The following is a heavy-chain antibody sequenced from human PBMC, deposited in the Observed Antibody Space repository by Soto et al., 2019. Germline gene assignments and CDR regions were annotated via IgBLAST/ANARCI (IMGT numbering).Heavy chain of an antibody. D-gene: IGHD3-10*01. CDR2: ISSSGTPI. CDR1: GLAFSRNS. Sequence: GGSLRLSCAASGLAFSRNSMNWVRQAPGKGLEWVSHISSSGTPILYADSVEGRFTISRDDVKNTLYLQMNSLRAEDTAIYYCVRQDSYGSGDFWGQGTLVTVSS. J-gene: IGHJ4*02. CDR3: VRQDSYGSGDF. V-gene: IGHV3-48*01.